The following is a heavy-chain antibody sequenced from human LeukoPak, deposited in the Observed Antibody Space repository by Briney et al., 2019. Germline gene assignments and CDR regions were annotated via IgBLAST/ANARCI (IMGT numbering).Heavy chain of an antibody. J-gene: IGHJ4*02. CDR1: GFTFSSYW. V-gene: IGHV3-7*01. CDR3: ARESGVWYGGNLLIYFDY. CDR2: IKQDGSET. D-gene: IGHD4-23*01. Sequence: PGGSLRLSCAASGFTFSSYWMSWVRQAPGKGLEWVANIKQDGSETYYVDSVKGRFTISRDNAKNSLYLQMNSLRAEDTAVYYCARESGVWYGGNLLIYFDYWGQGTLVTVSP.